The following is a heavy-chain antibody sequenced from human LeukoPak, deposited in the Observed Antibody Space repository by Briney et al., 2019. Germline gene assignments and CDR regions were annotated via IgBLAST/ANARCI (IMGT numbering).Heavy chain of an antibody. CDR2: IVVGSGNT. CDR3: AAEPPFDSSGYYNDY. D-gene: IGHD3-22*01. CDR1: GFTFTSSA. J-gene: IGHJ4*02. Sequence: SVKVSCKASGFTFTSSAMQWVRQARGQRLEWIGWIVVGSGNTNYAQKSQERVTITRDMSTSTAYMELSSLRSEDTAVYYCAAEPPFDSSGYYNDYWGQGTLVTVSS. V-gene: IGHV1-58*02.